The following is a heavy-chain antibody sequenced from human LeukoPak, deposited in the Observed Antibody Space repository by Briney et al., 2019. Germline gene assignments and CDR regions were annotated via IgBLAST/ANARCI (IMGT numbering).Heavy chain of an antibody. CDR1: GYTFTMYG. D-gene: IGHD1-26*01. Sequence: GASVKVSCKASGYTFTMYGITWVRQAPGQGLEWMGIINPSGGSTNYAQKFQGRVTMTRDTSTSTVYMELSSLRSEDTAVYYCARGGSGGSPGQCDYWGQETLVTVSS. J-gene: IGHJ4*02. CDR3: ARGGSGGSPGQCDY. V-gene: IGHV1-46*01. CDR2: INPSGGST.